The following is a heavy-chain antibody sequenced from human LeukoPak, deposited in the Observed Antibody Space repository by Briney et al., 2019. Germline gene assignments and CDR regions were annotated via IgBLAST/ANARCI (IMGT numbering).Heavy chain of an antibody. CDR3: AKEFRQMTNFDY. D-gene: IGHD5-24*01. Sequence: GGSLRLSCAASGFTFSSYAMHWVRQAPGKGLEWVAVISYDGSNKYYADSVKGRFAISRDKSKSTLNLQMNSLRAEDTAVYYCAKEFRQMTNFDYWGQGTLVTVSS. CDR1: GFTFSSYA. V-gene: IGHV3-30*09. J-gene: IGHJ4*02. CDR2: ISYDGSNK.